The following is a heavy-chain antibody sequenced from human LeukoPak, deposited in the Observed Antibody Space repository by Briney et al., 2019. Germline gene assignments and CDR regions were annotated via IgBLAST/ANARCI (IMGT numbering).Heavy chain of an antibody. CDR2: IHHSGGT. CDR1: DGSFTDYN. J-gene: IGHJ4*02. V-gene: IGHV4-34*01. D-gene: IGHD3-22*01. Sequence: SETLSLTCAVYDGSFTDYNWSWIRQFPGKGLQWIGEIHHSGGTNYSPSLKSRVTLSVDTSKSQLSLELSSVTAADTAVYYCVRNGYHGSGYHFSSDSRGRGTLVTVSS. CDR3: VRNGYHGSGYHFSSDS.